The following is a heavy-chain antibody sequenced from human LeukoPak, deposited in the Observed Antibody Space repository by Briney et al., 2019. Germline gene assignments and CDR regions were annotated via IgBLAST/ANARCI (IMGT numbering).Heavy chain of an antibody. D-gene: IGHD2-8*01. CDR2: ISYDIYSK. V-gene: IGHV3-30*04. Sequence: GGSLRLSCAASGFTFTSSSMHWVRQAPGKGLEWVAVISYDIYSKYYADSVRGRFTISRDNSENTLYLQMNSLRGEDTAVYYCARDAWSVRSYFDYWGQGTLVTVSS. CDR1: GFTFTSSS. CDR3: ARDAWSVRSYFDY. J-gene: IGHJ4*02.